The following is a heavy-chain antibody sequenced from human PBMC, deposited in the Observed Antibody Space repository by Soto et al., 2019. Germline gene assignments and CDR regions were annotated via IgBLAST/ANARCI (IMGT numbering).Heavy chain of an antibody. CDR2: IDWDDDK. CDR3: ARMVTSSYYYYGMDV. CDR1: GFSLSTSGMC. J-gene: IGHJ6*02. Sequence: SGPTLVNPTQTLTLTCTFSGFSLSTSGMCVSWIRQPPGKALEWLALIDWDDDKYYSTSLKTRLTISKDTSKNQVVLTMTNMDPVDTATYYCARMVTSSYYYYGMDVWGQGTTVTVSS. D-gene: IGHD6-6*01. V-gene: IGHV2-70*01.